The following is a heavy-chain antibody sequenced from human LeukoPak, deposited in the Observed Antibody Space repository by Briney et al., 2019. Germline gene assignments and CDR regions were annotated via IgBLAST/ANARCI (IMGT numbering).Heavy chain of an antibody. CDR2: VYYSGSA. D-gene: IGHD1-26*01. V-gene: IGHV4-39*07. Sequence: SETLSLTCTVSGGSVGSGTYYWSWIRQSPGKGLEWIGNVYYSGSAYYNPSLKSRVTMSVDTSKNQFSLKLSSVTAADTAVYYCARQSPRGATLGAFDIWGQGTMVTVSS. CDR3: ARQSPRGATLGAFDI. CDR1: GGSVGSGTYY. J-gene: IGHJ3*02.